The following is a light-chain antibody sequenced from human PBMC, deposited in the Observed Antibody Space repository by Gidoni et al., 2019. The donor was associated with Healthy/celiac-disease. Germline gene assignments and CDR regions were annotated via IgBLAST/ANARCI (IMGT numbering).Light chain of an antibody. CDR3: QQSYSTPLT. V-gene: IGKV1-39*01. Sequence: DIQMTQSPSSLSASVGDRVTITCRASKSISSYLHWYQQKPGKAPKLLIYAASSLKSGVTSRFSGSGSGTDLTLTISSLQPEDFATYYCQQSYSTPLTFGGGTKVEIK. CDR2: AAS. CDR1: KSISSY. J-gene: IGKJ4*01.